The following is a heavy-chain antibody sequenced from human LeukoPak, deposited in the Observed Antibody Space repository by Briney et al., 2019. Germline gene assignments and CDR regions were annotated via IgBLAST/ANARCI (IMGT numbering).Heavy chain of an antibody. CDR2: IKYDESEK. J-gene: IGHJ4*02. CDR1: GFTFSNSW. D-gene: IGHD6-19*01. CDR3: ASSRGGSLTPTIPVDGTWVY. V-gene: IGHV3-7*01. Sequence: GGCLRLSSGVSGFTFSNSWMAWVRHARGEGLEWVGHIKYDESEKYYAESVKGRFSISRDNAQTSLFLQMNSLSAEDTAVYYCASSRGGSLTPTIPVDGTWVYWGQGNLVTVSS.